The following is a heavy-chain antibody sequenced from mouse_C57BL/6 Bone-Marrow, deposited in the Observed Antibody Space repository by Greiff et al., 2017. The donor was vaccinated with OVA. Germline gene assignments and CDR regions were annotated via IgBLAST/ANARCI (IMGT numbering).Heavy chain of an antibody. CDR3: TTYSNYPFAY. J-gene: IGHJ3*01. CDR2: IDPENGDT. Sequence: VQLKESGAELVRPGASVKLSCTASGFNIKDDYMHWVKQRPEQGLEWIGWIDPENGDTEYASKFQGKATITADTSSNTAYLQLSSLTSEDTAVYYCTTYSNYPFAYWGQGTLVTVSA. CDR1: GFNIKDDY. V-gene: IGHV14-4*01. D-gene: IGHD2-5*01.